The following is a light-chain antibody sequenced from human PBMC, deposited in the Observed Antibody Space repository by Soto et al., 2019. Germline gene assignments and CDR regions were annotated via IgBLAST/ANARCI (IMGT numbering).Light chain of an antibody. CDR1: QSVSSN. J-gene: IGKJ4*01. CDR2: GAS. V-gene: IGKV3-15*01. Sequence: EIVMTQSPATLSVSPGERATLSCRASQSVSSNLAWFQQRPGQAPRLLIYGASTRATGVPARFSGSGSGTEFTLTISSLLSEDFSIYYCQHYNNWRLTFGGGTKVEIK. CDR3: QHYNNWRLT.